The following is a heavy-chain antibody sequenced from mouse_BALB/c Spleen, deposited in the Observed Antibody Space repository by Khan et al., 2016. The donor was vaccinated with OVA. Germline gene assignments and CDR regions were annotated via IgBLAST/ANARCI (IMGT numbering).Heavy chain of an antibody. Sequence: QVQLKESGPGLVAPSQSLSITCTVSGFSLTNYGVSWVRQPPGKGLEWLGVVWGDGNQNYHSGLRSRLSISKDNSKSQVFLKLNMLQTDDTATYDCAKLYYGGVSNWYFDVWGAGTTVTVSS. CDR2: VWGDGNQ. J-gene: IGHJ1*01. D-gene: IGHD1-1*02. V-gene: IGHV2-3*01. CDR3: AKLYYGGVSNWYFDV. CDR1: GFSLTNYG.